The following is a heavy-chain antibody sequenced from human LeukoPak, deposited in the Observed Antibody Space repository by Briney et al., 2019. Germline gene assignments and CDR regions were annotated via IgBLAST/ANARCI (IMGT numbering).Heavy chain of an antibody. V-gene: IGHV3-74*03. CDR1: GFTFSSYG. CDR2: INSDGSST. D-gene: IGHD6-6*01. CDR3: TRDSYSSSQY. Sequence: GGSLRLSCAASGFTFSSYGMHWVRQAPGKGLVWVSDINSDGSSTTYADSVKGRFTISGDNAKNTLYLQMNSLRAEDTAVYYCTRDSYSSSQYWGQGTLVTVSS. J-gene: IGHJ4*02.